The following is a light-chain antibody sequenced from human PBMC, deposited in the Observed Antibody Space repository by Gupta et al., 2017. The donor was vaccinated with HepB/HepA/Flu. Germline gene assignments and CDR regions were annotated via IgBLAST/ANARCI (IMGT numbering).Light chain of an antibody. J-gene: IGKJ1*01. CDR3: QQYYSSLWT. CDR2: WAS. CDR1: QNLLYSSNNKNF. Sequence: DIVMTQSPDSLAVSLRERATIDCKSSQNLLYSSNNKNFLAWYQQKPGQPPRLLIYWASTRESGVPDRCRGSGSGTDLTLTISRLQAEDVAVYYWQQYYSSLWTFGRGTKVEIK. V-gene: IGKV4-1*01.